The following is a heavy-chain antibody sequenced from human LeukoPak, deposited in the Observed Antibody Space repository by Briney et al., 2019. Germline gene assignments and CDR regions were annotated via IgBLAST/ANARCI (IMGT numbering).Heavy chain of an antibody. CDR1: GFTVSSNY. CDR3: ASPLGTIFGVVESGHDMDV. CDR2: IYSGGST. Sequence: SGGSLRLSCAASGFTVSSNYMSWVRQAPGKGLEWVSVIYSGGSTYYADSVKGRFTISRDNSKNTLYLQMNSLRAEDTAVYYCASPLGTIFGVVESGHDMDVWGKGTTVTVSS. J-gene: IGHJ6*03. V-gene: IGHV3-66*02. D-gene: IGHD3-3*01.